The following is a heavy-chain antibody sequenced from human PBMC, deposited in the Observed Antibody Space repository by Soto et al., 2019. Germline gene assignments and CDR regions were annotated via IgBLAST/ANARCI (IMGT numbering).Heavy chain of an antibody. CDR1: GFIFSNSF. CDR3: AKDTPLKEFDC. Sequence: GGSLRLSCAASGFIFSNSFMHWVRQAPGRGLEWVAAISYDGSNKYYADSVKGRFTISRDNSRDTLYLQVISLRTEDTAVYYCAKDTPLKEFDCWGQGTLVTVSS. V-gene: IGHV3-30*18. J-gene: IGHJ4*02. CDR2: ISYDGSNK.